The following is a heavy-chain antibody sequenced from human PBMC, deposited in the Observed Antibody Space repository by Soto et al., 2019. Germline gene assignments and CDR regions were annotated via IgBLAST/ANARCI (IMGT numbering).Heavy chain of an antibody. D-gene: IGHD3-10*01. J-gene: IGHJ4*02. CDR3: ATEVSGSGSYYNPSDY. Sequence: QVQLVQSGAEVKKPGSSVKVSGKASGVTFSSYAISWLRQAPGQGLEWMGGIIPIFGTANYAQKFQGRVTITADESTSTAYMELSSLSSEDTAVYYCATEVSGSGSYYNPSDYWGQGTLVTVSS. CDR2: IIPIFGTA. CDR1: GVTFSSYA. V-gene: IGHV1-69*01.